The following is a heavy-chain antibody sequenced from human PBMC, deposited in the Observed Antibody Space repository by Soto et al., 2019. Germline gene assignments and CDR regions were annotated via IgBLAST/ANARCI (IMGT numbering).Heavy chain of an antibody. Sequence: QVQLQQWGAGLLKPSETLSLTCAVYGGSFSGYYWSWIRQPPGKGLEWIGEINHSGSTNYNPSLKSRGTISVDTSKNQFSLKRSSVTAADTAVYYCARGLRRGGYAHFDYWGQGTLVTVSS. CDR1: GGSFSGYY. D-gene: IGHD5-12*01. CDR3: ARGLRRGGYAHFDY. CDR2: INHSGST. J-gene: IGHJ4*02. V-gene: IGHV4-34*01.